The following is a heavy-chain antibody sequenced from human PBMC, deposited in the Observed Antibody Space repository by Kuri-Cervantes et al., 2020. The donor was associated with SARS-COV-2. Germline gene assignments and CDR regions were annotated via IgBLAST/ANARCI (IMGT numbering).Heavy chain of an antibody. D-gene: IGHD3-16*01. CDR2: IYYSGST. J-gene: IGHJ4*02. V-gene: IGHV4-39*01. Sequence: SETLSLTCTVSGGSISSSSYYWGWIRQPPGKGLEWIGSIYYSGSTYYNPSLKSRVTISVDTSKNQFSLKLSSVTAADTAVYYCASLSYDYVWGGIDYWGQGTLVTVSS. CDR1: GGSISSSSYY. CDR3: ASLSYDYVWGGIDY.